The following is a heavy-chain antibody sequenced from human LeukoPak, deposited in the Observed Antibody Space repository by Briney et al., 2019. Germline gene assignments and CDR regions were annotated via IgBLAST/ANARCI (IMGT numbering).Heavy chain of an antibody. V-gene: IGHV3-30*02. J-gene: IGHJ4*02. Sequence: GGSLRLSCAASGFTFSSYGMHWVRQAPGKGLEWEAFIRYDGSNKYYADSVKGRFTISRDNSKNTLYLQMNSLRAEDTAVYYCAKSPSYYDSSGYYYPGYWGQGTLVTVSS. CDR2: IRYDGSNK. D-gene: IGHD3-22*01. CDR3: AKSPSYYDSSGYYYPGY. CDR1: GFTFSSYG.